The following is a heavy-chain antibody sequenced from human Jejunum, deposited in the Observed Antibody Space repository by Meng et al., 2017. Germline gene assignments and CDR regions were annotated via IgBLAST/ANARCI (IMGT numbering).Heavy chain of an antibody. D-gene: IGHD6-13*01. CDR3: AKAGNSWFESVDS. Sequence: SLKISCATSGFTFENYAMLWVRQAAGKGLEWVSGISWGRGTTICYADSVKGRFTISRDNAKNSFYLHLNSLRTEDTALYYCAKAGNSWFESVDSWGQGSAVTVSS. CDR2: ISWGRGTTI. V-gene: IGHV3-9*01. CDR1: GFTFENYA. J-gene: IGHJ4*02.